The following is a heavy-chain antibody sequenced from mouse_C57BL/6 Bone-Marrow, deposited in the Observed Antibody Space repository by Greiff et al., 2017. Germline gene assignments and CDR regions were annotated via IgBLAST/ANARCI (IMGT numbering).Heavy chain of an antibody. D-gene: IGHD1-2*01. CDR3: ASHEGDPFFTTDYCDY. J-gene: IGHJ2*01. CDR1: GYTFTEYS. Sequence: QVQLQQSGAELVKPGASVKLSCKASGYTFTEYSIHWVKQRPGQGLEWIGWFYPGSGSTKYNEKFKDKATLTADKSSSTVYMELRSLTSEDSAVXFGASHEGDPFFTTDYCDYWGQGTTLTVSS. CDR2: FYPGSGST. V-gene: IGHV1-62-2*01.